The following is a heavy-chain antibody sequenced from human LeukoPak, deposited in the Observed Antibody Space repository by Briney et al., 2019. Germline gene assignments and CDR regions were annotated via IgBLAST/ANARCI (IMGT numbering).Heavy chain of an antibody. CDR3: ARALGGYYGMDV. Sequence: GGPLRLSCAAPGFTVSSNYMSWVRQAPGKGLEWVSVIYSGGSTYYADSVKGRFTISRDNSKNTLYLQMNSLRAEDTAVYYCARALGGYYGMDVWGQGTTVTVSS. J-gene: IGHJ6*02. V-gene: IGHV3-53*01. CDR2: IYSGGST. D-gene: IGHD3-16*01. CDR1: GFTVSSNY.